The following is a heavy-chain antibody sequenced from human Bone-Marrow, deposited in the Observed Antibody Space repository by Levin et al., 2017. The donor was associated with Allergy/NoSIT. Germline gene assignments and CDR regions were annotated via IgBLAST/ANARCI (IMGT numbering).Heavy chain of an antibody. D-gene: IGHD2-2*01. CDR2: ISGSDGST. V-gene: IGHV3-23*01. Sequence: ETLSLTCAASGFVFSIYAMTWVRQARGKGLDWVSGISGSDGSTYYADSVKGRFTISRDNSKNTLYLQMNNLRAEDTAMYYCAKAGCTSTNCYSNFWGQGTLVTVSS. J-gene: IGHJ4*02. CDR3: AKAGCTSTNCYSNF. CDR1: GFVFSIYA.